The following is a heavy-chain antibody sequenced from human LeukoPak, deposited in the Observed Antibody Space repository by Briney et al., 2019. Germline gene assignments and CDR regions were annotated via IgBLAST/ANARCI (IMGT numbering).Heavy chain of an antibody. V-gene: IGHV4-34*01. D-gene: IGHD6-6*01. CDR2: INHSGST. Sequence: SSETLSLTCAVYGVSFSGYYWSWMRQPPGKGLEWIGEINHSGSTNYNPSLRSRVTITVDTSKNQFSLKLSSVTAADTAVYYCARGRVEYSSSSGGWFDPWGQGTLVTVSS. CDR3: ARGRVEYSSSSGGWFDP. J-gene: IGHJ5*02. CDR1: GVSFSGYY.